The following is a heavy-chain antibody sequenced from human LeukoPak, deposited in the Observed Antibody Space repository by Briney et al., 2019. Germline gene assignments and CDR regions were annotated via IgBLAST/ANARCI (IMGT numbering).Heavy chain of an antibody. J-gene: IGHJ4*02. CDR1: GGSFSAYY. CDR2: ISHRGGT. CDR3: ARVGDTSSYYYYLDD. V-gene: IGHV4-34*01. Sequence: SETLSLTCGVSGGSFSAYYRTWIRQPPGKGLEWIGEISHRGGTNYNPSLKSRVAISLDTSKNQFSLNLSSVTAADTTVYYCARVGDTSSYYYYLDDWGQGTQVTVSS. D-gene: IGHD3-22*01.